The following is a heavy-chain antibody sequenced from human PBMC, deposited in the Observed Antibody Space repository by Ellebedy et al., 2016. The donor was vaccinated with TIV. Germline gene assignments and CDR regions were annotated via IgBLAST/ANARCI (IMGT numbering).Heavy chain of an antibody. CDR1: GITFSDYY. CDR3: ARDRRGIAAAGPSLDF. Sequence: GESLKISCVASGITFSDYYMSWIRQTPGKGLEWLSSMSSSGSTIYYVDSVKGRFTISRDNAKKSLFLQMNSLRADDTAVYYCARDRRGIAAAGPSLDFWGQGVLVTVSP. V-gene: IGHV3-11*01. CDR2: MSSSGSTI. J-gene: IGHJ4*02. D-gene: IGHD6-13*01.